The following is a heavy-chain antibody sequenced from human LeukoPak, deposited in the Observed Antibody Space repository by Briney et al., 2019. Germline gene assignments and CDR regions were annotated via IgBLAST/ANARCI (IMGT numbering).Heavy chain of an antibody. D-gene: IGHD3-22*01. J-gene: IGHJ1*01. CDR3: AREYEDYYDSSGFEYFQH. V-gene: IGHV3-33*01. CDR1: GFAFRRYG. CDR2: IWYDGSNK. Sequence: TGGSLRLSCAASGFAFRRYGMHWVRRAPGKGLEWVAVIWYDGSNKYYADSVRGRFTISRNNSKNTLYLQMNSLRAEDTAVNYCAREYEDYYDSSGFEYFQHWCQGTLVTVSS.